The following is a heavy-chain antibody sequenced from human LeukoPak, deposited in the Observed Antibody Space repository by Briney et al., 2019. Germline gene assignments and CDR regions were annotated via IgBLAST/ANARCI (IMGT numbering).Heavy chain of an antibody. D-gene: IGHD6-19*01. CDR3: ASTWYSSGWADY. J-gene: IGHJ4*02. V-gene: IGHV4-4*07. CDR2: IYTSGST. CDR1: GDSISSFH. Sequence: SETLSLTCTVSGDSISSFHWSWIRQPAGKGLEWIGRIYTSGSTNYNPSLKSRVTMSVDTSKNQFSLKLSSVTAADTAVYYCASTWYSSGWADYWGQGTLVTVSS.